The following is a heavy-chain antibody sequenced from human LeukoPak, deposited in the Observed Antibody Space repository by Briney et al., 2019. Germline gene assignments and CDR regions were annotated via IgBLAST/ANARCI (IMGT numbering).Heavy chain of an antibody. Sequence: SAKVSCKASGGTFSSYAISWVRQAPGQGLEWMGRIIPILGIANYAQKFQGRVTITADKSTSTAYMELSSLRSEDTAVYYCARGPAYYGSGSYLLSMLRVQMVSYGMDVWGQGTTVTVSS. CDR3: ARGPAYYGSGSYLLSMLRVQMVSYGMDV. J-gene: IGHJ6*02. D-gene: IGHD3-10*01. CDR1: GGTFSSYA. CDR2: IIPILGIA. V-gene: IGHV1-69*04.